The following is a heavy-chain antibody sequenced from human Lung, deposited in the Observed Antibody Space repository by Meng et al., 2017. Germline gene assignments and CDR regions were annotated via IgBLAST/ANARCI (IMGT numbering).Heavy chain of an antibody. Sequence: QVDGVESGVAAKKPGASVKVSCKASGYTFLDYWLHWVRRAPGQVLEWMGRINPKSGDTHYAQRFQGRVTMTGDTSISTAYMELSGLRSDDTAMYYCARDEDISAAGKLFGDYWGQGTLVTVSS. J-gene: IGHJ4*02. CDR1: GYTFLDYW. CDR2: INPKSGDT. D-gene: IGHD6-13*01. V-gene: IGHV1-2*06. CDR3: ARDEDISAAGKLFGDY.